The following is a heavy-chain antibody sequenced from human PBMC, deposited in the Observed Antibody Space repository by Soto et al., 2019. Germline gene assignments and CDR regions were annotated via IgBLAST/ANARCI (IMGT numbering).Heavy chain of an antibody. CDR2: ISYDGSNK. D-gene: IGHD2-8*02. CDR3: AKDSGGGRYFDL. V-gene: IGHV3-30*18. CDR1: GFTFSSYG. J-gene: IGHJ2*01. Sequence: QVQLVESGGGVVQPGRSLRLSCAASGFTFSSYGMHWVRQAPCKGLEWVAVISYDGSNKYYADSVKGRFTISRDNSKNTLYLQMNSLRAEDTAVYYCAKDSGGGRYFDLWGRGTLVTVSS.